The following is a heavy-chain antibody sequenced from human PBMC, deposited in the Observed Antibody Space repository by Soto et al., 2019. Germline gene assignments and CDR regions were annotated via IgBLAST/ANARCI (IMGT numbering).Heavy chain of an antibody. V-gene: IGHV3-48*01. CDR1: GFTFSSYS. Sequence: PGGSLRLSCAASGFTFSSYSMNWVRQAPGKGLEWVSYISSSSSTIYYADSVKGRFTISRDNAKNSLYLQMNSLRAEDTAVYYCARASTRYSSGLTDAFDIWGQGTMVTVSS. J-gene: IGHJ3*02. D-gene: IGHD6-19*01. CDR3: ARASTRYSSGLTDAFDI. CDR2: ISSSSSTI.